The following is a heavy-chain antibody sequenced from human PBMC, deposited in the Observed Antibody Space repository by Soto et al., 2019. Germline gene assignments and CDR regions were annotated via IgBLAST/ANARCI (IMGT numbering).Heavy chain of an antibody. CDR2: IKPSGST. Sequence: QVQLQQWGAGLLKPSETLSLTCAVYGGSFSGYYWSWIRQPPGKGLEWMGEIKPSGSTNYNPSLKSRVTISVETSKNQFSRKLSSVTAADTAVYYCGRGGTRYCSSTSCSFYYYYMDVWGKGTTVTVSS. J-gene: IGHJ6*03. CDR3: GRGGTRYCSSTSCSFYYYYMDV. CDR1: GGSFSGYY. V-gene: IGHV4-34*01. D-gene: IGHD2-2*01.